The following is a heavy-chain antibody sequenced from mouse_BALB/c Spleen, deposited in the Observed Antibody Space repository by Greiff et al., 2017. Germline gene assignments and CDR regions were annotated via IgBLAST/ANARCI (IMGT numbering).Heavy chain of an antibody. CDR1: GFTFSSYA. V-gene: IGHV5-9-4*01. D-gene: IGHD1-1*01. CDR2: ISSGGSYT. CDR3: ARENYYGSSHAMDY. Sequence: EVQRVESGGGLVKPGGSLKLSCAASGFTFSSYAMSWVRQSPEKRLEWVAEISSGGSYTYYPDTVTGRFTISRDNAKNTLYLEMSSLRSEDTAMYYCARENYYGSSHAMDYWGQGTSVTVSS. J-gene: IGHJ4*01.